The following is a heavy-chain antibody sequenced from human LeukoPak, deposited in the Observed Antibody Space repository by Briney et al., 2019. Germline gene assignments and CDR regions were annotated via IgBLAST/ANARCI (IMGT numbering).Heavy chain of an antibody. Sequence: GGSLRLSCAASGFTFSSYGMHWVRQAPGKGLEWVAFIRYEGSNKYYADSVKGRFTISRDNSKNTLYLQMNSLRAEDTAVYYCAKDRDSSNPWFDYWGQGTLVTVSS. CDR1: GFTFSSYG. CDR3: AKDRDSSNPWFDY. CDR2: IRYEGSNK. J-gene: IGHJ4*02. D-gene: IGHD6-13*01. V-gene: IGHV3-30*02.